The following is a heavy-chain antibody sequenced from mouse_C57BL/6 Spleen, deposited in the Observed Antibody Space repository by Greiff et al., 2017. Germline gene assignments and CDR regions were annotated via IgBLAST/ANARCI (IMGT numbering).Heavy chain of an antibody. Sequence: EVQGVESGGGLVKPGGSLKLSCAASGFTFSSYTMSWVRQTPEKRLEWVATISGGGGNTYYPDSVKGRFTISRDNAKNTLYLQMSSLRSEDTALYYCARYGSSFYWYFDVWGTGTTVTVSS. CDR3: ARYGSSFYWYFDV. CDR1: GFTFSSYT. CDR2: ISGGGGNT. D-gene: IGHD1-1*01. J-gene: IGHJ1*03. V-gene: IGHV5-9*01.